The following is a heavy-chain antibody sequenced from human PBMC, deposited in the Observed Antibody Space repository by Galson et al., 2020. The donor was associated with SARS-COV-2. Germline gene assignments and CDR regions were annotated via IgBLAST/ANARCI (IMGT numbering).Heavy chain of an antibody. D-gene: IGHD5-18*01. Sequence: SDTLSLTCTVSGGSISNYYWNWVRQPPGTGLEWVGYIYYSGITNYNPSLKSRVTISVDTSKNHFSLKLSSVTAADTAVYYCAREHNYGYEWDYWGQGILVTVSS. J-gene: IGHJ4*02. CDR2: IYYSGIT. V-gene: IGHV4-59*13. CDR1: GGSISNYY. CDR3: AREHNYGYEWDY.